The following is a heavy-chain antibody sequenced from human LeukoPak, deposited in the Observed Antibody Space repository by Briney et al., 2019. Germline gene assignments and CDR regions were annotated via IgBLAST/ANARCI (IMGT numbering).Heavy chain of an antibody. D-gene: IGHD3-9*01. CDR3: ARMTHAVLRYFPSHFVY. CDR1: GYSISSGYY. V-gene: IGHV4-38-2*02. Sequence: PSETLSLTCTVSGYSISSGYYWGWIRQPPGKGREWIGSIYHSGSTYYIPSLKSRVTISVDTSKNRFSLKLSSVTAADTAVYYCARMTHAVLRYFPSHFVYWGQGTLVTVSS. J-gene: IGHJ4*02. CDR2: IYHSGST.